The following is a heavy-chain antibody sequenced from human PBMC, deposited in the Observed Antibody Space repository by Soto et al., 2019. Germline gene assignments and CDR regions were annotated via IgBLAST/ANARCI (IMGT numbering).Heavy chain of an antibody. V-gene: IGHV1-46*03. Sequence: QVQLVQSGAEVKKPGASVKVSCKASGYTFTSYYMHWVRQAPGQGLEWMGMINPSGGSASYTQKFQGRVTGTRDTATNPIKMELSSLRSEDTAVYYCARSHYYGSGAYTPDDNWGQGSRVIVSS. J-gene: IGHJ4*02. CDR2: INPSGGSA. D-gene: IGHD3-10*01. CDR3: ARSHYYGSGAYTPDDN. CDR1: GYTFTSYY.